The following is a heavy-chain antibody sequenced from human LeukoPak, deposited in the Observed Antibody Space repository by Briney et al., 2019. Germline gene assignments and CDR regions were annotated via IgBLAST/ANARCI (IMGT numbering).Heavy chain of an antibody. CDR1: GFTFSSYA. V-gene: IGHV3-30-3*01. Sequence: GGSLRLSCAASGFTFSSYAMHWVRQAPGKGLEWVAVISYDGSNKYYADSVKGRFTISRDNSKNTLYLQMNSLRAEDTAVYYCAREDYDDSVYSPLDFWGQGTLVTVSS. J-gene: IGHJ4*02. CDR2: ISYDGSNK. D-gene: IGHD5/OR15-5a*01. CDR3: AREDYDDSVYSPLDF.